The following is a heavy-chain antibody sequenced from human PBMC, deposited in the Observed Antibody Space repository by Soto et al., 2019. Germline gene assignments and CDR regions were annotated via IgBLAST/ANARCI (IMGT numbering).Heavy chain of an antibody. CDR1: GGSISSSSYY. Sequence: SETLSLTCTVSGGSISSSSYYWGWIRQPPGKGLEWIGSIYYSGSTYYNPSLKSRVTISVDTSKNQFSLKLSSVTAADTAVYYCARRSSSLETAYYGIDVWAQRTTVTVSS. CDR2: IYYSGST. CDR3: ARRSSSLETAYYGIDV. V-gene: IGHV4-39*01. D-gene: IGHD6-6*01. J-gene: IGHJ6*02.